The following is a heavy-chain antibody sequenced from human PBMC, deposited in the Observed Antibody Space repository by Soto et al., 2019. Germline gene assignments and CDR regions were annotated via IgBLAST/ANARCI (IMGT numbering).Heavy chain of an antibody. D-gene: IGHD2-15*01. V-gene: IGHV5-51*01. CDR1: GYSFTSYW. J-gene: IGHJ3*02. Sequence: GESLKISCNGSGYSFTSYWIGWVRQMPGKGLEWMGIIYPCDSDTRYSPSFQGQVTISADKSIGTAYLQWSSLKASDTAMYYCARSTIYCSVGSCSPDAFDIWGQGTMVTVSS. CDR2: IYPCDSDT. CDR3: ARSTIYCSVGSCSPDAFDI.